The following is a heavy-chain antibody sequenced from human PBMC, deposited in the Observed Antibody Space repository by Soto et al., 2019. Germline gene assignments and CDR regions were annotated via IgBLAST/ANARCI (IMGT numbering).Heavy chain of an antibody. Sequence: QITLKESGPTLVKPTQTLTLTCTFSGFSLSSTRVAVGWIRQPPGKALEWLALIYWDDDKCYSSFLKSRLTITKDTSKNQVVLTMSNMDPVDTARYYCAHIVVAGLGYDFDYWGQGTLVTVSS. CDR1: GFSLSSTRVA. V-gene: IGHV2-5*02. CDR3: AHIVVAGLGYDFDY. J-gene: IGHJ4*02. CDR2: IYWDDDK. D-gene: IGHD6-19*01.